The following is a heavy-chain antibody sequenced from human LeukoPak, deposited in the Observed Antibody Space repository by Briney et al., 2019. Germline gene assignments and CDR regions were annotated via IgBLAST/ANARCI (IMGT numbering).Heavy chain of an antibody. CDR2: IIPIFGTA. Sequence: SAKVSCKASGGTFSSYAISWVRQAPGQGLEWMGGIIPIFGTANYAQKFQGRVTITADESTSTAYMELSSLRSEDTAVYYCARSAGIVVVPAAMPYFDYWGQGTLVTVSS. J-gene: IGHJ4*02. CDR1: GGTFSSYA. D-gene: IGHD2-2*01. V-gene: IGHV1-69*13. CDR3: ARSAGIVVVPAAMPYFDY.